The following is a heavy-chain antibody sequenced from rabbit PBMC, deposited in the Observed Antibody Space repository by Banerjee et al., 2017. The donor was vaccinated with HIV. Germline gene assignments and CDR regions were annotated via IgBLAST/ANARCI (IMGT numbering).Heavy chain of an antibody. D-gene: IGHD1-1*01. CDR2: IYAGSAGST. Sequence: EESGGDLVKPEGSLTLTCKASGFDFSSSYWICWVRQAPGKGLEWIACIYAGSAGSTCYATWAKGRFTISKTSSTTVTLQMTSLTAADTATYFCARSNSAYYMFNLWGPGTLVTVS. CDR1: GFDFSSSYW. CDR3: ARSNSAYYMFNL. V-gene: IGHV1S45*01. J-gene: IGHJ4*01.